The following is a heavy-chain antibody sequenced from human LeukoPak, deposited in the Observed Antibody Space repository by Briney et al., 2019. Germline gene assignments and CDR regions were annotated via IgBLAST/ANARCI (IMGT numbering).Heavy chain of an antibody. CDR2: IYYSGST. CDR1: GGSISSGGYY. D-gene: IGHD3-9*01. CDR3: ARDILTGYSNFDY. Sequence: SETLSLTCTVSGGSISSGGYYWSWIRQHPGKGLEWIGYIYYSGSTYYNPSLKSRVTISVDTSKNQFSLKLSSVTAADTAVYYCARDILTGYSNFDYWGQGTLVTVSS. J-gene: IGHJ4*02. V-gene: IGHV4-31*03.